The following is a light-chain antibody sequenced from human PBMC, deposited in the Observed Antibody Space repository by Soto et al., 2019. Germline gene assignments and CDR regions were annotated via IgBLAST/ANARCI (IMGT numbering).Light chain of an antibody. V-gene: IGKV1-9*01. CDR2: PAS. CDR1: QDISTS. J-gene: IGKJ2*03. CDR3: QHLRTYPFS. Sequence: DIQLTQSPSFLSASVGDRVTVSCRASQDISTSLAWFQQKAGKVPQLLVYPASTLQDGVPSRFSGSGSGTYFTLTINNLQAADFANYYCQHLRTYPFSFGQGTKLDIK.